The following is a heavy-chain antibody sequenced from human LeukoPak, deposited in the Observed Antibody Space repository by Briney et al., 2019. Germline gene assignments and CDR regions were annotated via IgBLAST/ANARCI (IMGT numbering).Heavy chain of an antibody. J-gene: IGHJ6*03. Sequence: GGSLRLSCTASGITFSTYSMNWVRQAPGKGLEWVSYISSSSRTIYYADSVKGRFTISRDNAKNSLYLQMNSLRAEDTAVYYCAGSMKSYYYYYMDVWGKGTTVTVSS. CDR1: GITFSTYS. V-gene: IGHV3-48*01. CDR2: ISSSSRTI. CDR3: AGSMKSYYYYYMDV. D-gene: IGHD6-13*01.